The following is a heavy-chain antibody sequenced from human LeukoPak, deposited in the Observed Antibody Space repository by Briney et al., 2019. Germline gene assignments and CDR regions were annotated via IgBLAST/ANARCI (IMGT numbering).Heavy chain of an antibody. D-gene: IGHD3-3*01. CDR3: AKVNYDFWSGYSHHDY. J-gene: IGHJ4*02. CDR2: ISGSGGST. Sequence: GGSLRLSCAASGFTFSSYAMSWVRQAPGKGLEWVSAISGSGGSTYYADSVKGRFTISRDNSKNTLYLQMNSLRAEDMAVYYCAKVNYDFWSGYSHHDYWGQGTLVTVSS. V-gene: IGHV3-23*01. CDR1: GFTFSSYA.